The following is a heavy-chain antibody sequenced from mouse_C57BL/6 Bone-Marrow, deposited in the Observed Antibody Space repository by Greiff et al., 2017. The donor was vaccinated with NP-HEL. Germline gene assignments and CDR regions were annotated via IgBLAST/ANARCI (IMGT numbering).Heavy chain of an antibody. Sequence: EVQLQESGGGLVQPGGSLKLSCAASGIAFSRYWMSWVRRAPGKGLEWIGEINPDSGTINYAPSLKDKFIISRDNAYTTLYLQISKVRSEDTALYDSARGWRLGWYFDVWGTGTTVTVSS. J-gene: IGHJ1*03. CDR3: ARGWRLGWYFDV. V-gene: IGHV4-1*01. CDR1: GIAFSRYW. CDR2: INPDSGTI. D-gene: IGHD1-1*02.